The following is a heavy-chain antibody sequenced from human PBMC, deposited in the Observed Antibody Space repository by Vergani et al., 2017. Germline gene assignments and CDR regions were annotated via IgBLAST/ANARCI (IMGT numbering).Heavy chain of an antibody. CDR3: AGPQVTSAYYYGGFDY. D-gene: IGHD3-22*01. V-gene: IGHV3-23*01. J-gene: IGHJ4*02. Sequence: EVHLLESGGGLVQSGGSLRLSCAASGFTFSTYAMTWVRQAPGKGLEWVSTISSDGGSTYYADSVKGRFTISRDNSKNTLSLQMNSLTAEDTAIYYCAGPQVTSAYYYGGFDYWGQGILVTVSS. CDR1: GFTFSTYA. CDR2: ISSDGGST.